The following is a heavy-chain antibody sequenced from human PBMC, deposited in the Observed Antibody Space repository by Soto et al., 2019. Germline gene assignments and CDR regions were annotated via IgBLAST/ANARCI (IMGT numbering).Heavy chain of an antibody. CDR1: GYTFTSYD. CDR3: ARWYYDFWSGYYPAYYYYYMDV. J-gene: IGHJ6*03. Sequence: ASVKVSCKASGYTFTSYDINWVRQATGQGLEWMGWMNPNNGNTGYAQKFQGRATMTRNTSISTAYMELSSLRSEDTAVYYCARWYYDFWSGYYPAYYYYYMDVWGKGTTVTVSS. CDR2: MNPNNGNT. V-gene: IGHV1-8*01. D-gene: IGHD3-3*01.